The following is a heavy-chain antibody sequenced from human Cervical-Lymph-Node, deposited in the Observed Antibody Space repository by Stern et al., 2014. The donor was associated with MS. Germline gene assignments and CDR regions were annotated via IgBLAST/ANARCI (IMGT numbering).Heavy chain of an antibody. CDR1: GGSISSGGYY. CDR3: ARVSYDFWSGYYPFDY. Sequence: VQLVESGPGLVKPSQTLSLTCTVSGGSISSGGYYWSWIRQHPGKGLERIGYIYYSGSTYYNPSLKSRVTISVDTSKNQFSLKLSSVTAADTAVYYCARVSYDFWSGYYPFDYWGQGTLVTVSS. D-gene: IGHD3-3*01. CDR2: IYYSGST. V-gene: IGHV4-31*03. J-gene: IGHJ4*02.